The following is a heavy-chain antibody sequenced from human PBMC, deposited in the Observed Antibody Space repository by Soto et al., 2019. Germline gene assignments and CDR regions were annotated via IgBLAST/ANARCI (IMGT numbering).Heavy chain of an antibody. J-gene: IGHJ4*02. Sequence: QITLKQSGPTLVKPTQTFTLACTFSGFSLSTSGMGVGWIRQPPGKALEWLALIYWDDDKRYSPYLKSRLTITKDTSKNQVVLTMTNMDPVDTSTYDCALYSSTSSFDYWGQGTLVTVSS. CDR3: ALYSSTSSFDY. CDR2: IYWDDDK. CDR1: GFSLSTSGMG. V-gene: IGHV2-5*02. D-gene: IGHD6-13*01.